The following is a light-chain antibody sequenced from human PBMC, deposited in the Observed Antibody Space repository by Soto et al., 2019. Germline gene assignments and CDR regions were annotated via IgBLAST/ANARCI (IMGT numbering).Light chain of an antibody. CDR2: DIS. V-gene: IGKV3-15*01. CDR3: QQYNKWPS. CDR1: QTVSRN. J-gene: IGKJ5*01. Sequence: TQCPPTLSVSPREIATLACRASQTVSRNLAWYQQRPGQAPRLLIYDISNRATGVPARFSGSGSETEFTLTIRSLQSEDFAVYFCQQYNKWPSFGQGTRVEIK.